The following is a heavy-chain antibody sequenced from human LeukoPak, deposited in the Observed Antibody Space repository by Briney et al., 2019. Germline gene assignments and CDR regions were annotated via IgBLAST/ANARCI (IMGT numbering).Heavy chain of an antibody. J-gene: IGHJ6*04. CDR1: GGSISSYY. CDR2: IYYSGNT. Sequence: SETLSLTCTVSGGSISSYYWSWIRQPPRKGLEWIGYIYYSGNTNYNPSLKSRVTISVDTSKNQFSLKLSSVTAADTAVYYCARAPSGIVVVPAAPPRYYYYGMDVWGKGTTVTVSS. V-gene: IGHV4-59*01. CDR3: ARAPSGIVVVPAAPPRYYYYGMDV. D-gene: IGHD2-2*01.